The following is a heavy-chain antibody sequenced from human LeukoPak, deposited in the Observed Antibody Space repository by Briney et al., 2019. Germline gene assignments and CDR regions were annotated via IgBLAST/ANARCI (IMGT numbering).Heavy chain of an antibody. Sequence: SETLSLTCTVSGGSLSSYYWSWIRQPPGKGLEWVGYFYYSGSANYHPSLKSRVTISVDTSKNHFSLKLSSVTAADTAVYYCARGKWIQSPFDYWGQGTLVTVSS. J-gene: IGHJ4*02. CDR2: FYYSGSA. D-gene: IGHD5-18*01. V-gene: IGHV4-59*01. CDR3: ARGKWIQSPFDY. CDR1: GGSLSSYY.